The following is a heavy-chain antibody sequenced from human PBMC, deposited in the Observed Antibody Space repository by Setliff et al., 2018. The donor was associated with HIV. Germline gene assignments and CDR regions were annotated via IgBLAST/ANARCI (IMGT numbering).Heavy chain of an antibody. CDR2: IFMSGSA. J-gene: IGHJ1*01. CDR3: VGAPVYCAADCYPRYFEV. CDR1: GDSPDSIAHGNQF. Sequence: SETLSLTCSVSGDSPDSIAHGNQFWGWIRQSGGKGLEWIGQIFMSGSADYDPSLESRVTISLDMSKNQFFLEMRSLTAADTAVYYCVGAPVYCAADCYPRYFEVWGQGALVTVSS. V-gene: IGHV4-61*09. D-gene: IGHD2-21*01.